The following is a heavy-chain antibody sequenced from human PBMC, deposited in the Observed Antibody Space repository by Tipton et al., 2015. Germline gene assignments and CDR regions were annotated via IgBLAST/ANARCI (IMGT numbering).Heavy chain of an antibody. J-gene: IGHJ5*02. Sequence: TLSLTCAVQGGSFSTYYWSWIRQPPGKGLEWIAYIYYSGSTNYNPSLKSRVTISVDTSKNQFSLKLSSVTAADTAVYYCARGVKRDSYGKGGWFDPWGQGNLVTVSS. CDR3: ARGVKRDSYGKGGWFDP. V-gene: IGHV4-59*01. CDR1: GGSFSTYY. CDR2: IYYSGST. D-gene: IGHD5-18*01.